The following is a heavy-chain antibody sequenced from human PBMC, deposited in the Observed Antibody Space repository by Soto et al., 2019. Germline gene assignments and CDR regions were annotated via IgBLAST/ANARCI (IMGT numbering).Heavy chain of an antibody. CDR3: ASPLGYSSSGFDD. CDR2: ISYDGSNK. CDR1: GFTFSSYG. Sequence: GGSLRLSCAASGFTFSSYGMHWVRQAPGKGLEWVAVISYDGSNKYYAGSVKGRFTISRDNSKNTLYLQMNSLRAEDTAVYYCASPLGYSSSGFDDWGQGTLVTVSS. V-gene: IGHV3-30*03. J-gene: IGHJ4*02. D-gene: IGHD6-13*01.